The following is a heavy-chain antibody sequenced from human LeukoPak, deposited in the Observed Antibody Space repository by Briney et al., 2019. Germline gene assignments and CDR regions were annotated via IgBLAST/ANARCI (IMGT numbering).Heavy chain of an antibody. V-gene: IGHV4-39*07. J-gene: IGHJ4*02. CDR3: ARDASDYGRFSRIDY. Sequence: SETLSLTCTVSGGSISSSSYYWGWIRQPPGKGLEWIGSIYYSGSTYYNPSLKSRVTISVDTSKNQFSLKLSSVTAADTAVYYCARDASDYGRFSRIDYWGQGTLVTVSS. D-gene: IGHD4-17*01. CDR1: GGSISSSSYY. CDR2: IYYSGST.